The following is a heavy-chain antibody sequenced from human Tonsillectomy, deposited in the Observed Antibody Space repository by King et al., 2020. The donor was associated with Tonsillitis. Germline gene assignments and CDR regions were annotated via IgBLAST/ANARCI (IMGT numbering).Heavy chain of an antibody. CDR3: ARLSSGYPSYFEY. CDR1: SYNFTNYW. D-gene: IGHD5-12*01. CDR2: IYPGDSDT. V-gene: IGHV5-51*03. Sequence: QLVQSGAEVKKPGESLKISCKGSSYNFTNYWIGWVRQMPGKGLEWMGIIYPGDSDTRDSPSFQGQVTISADKSISTAYLQWSSLKASDTAMYYCARLSSGYPSYFEYWGQGTQVTVSS. J-gene: IGHJ4*02.